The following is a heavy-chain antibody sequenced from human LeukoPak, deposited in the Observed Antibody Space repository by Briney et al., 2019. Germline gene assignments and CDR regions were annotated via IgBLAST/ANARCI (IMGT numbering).Heavy chain of an antibody. CDR1: GGSISGGGSS. Sequence: SETLSLTCAVSGGSISGGGSSWNWIRQPPGEGLEWIGYVYDSGSTYYNPSLESRVTISVDRSKNQFSLTLTSVTAADTAMYYCAREESVSMVRGVPNWIDSWGQGIMVIVSS. D-gene: IGHD3-10*01. CDR2: VYDSGST. CDR3: AREESVSMVRGVPNWIDS. V-gene: IGHV4-30-2*01. J-gene: IGHJ5*01.